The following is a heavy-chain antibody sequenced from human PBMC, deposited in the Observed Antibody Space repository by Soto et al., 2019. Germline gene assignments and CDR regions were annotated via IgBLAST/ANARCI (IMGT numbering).Heavy chain of an antibody. D-gene: IGHD7-27*01. CDR3: TRGPSGDKVQY. CDR1: GGSITSDYSC. V-gene: IGHV4-30-4*01. J-gene: IGHJ4*02. CDR2: IFDSGTT. Sequence: QVQLQESGPGLVKPSQTLSLTCTVSGGSITSDYSCWSWIRQPPWEGLEWMGHIFDSGTTYTNPSLMNQVAISLDPSKNHFSLTFSSVTAAHRAVYYCTRGPSGDKVQYWGQGALVTVSS.